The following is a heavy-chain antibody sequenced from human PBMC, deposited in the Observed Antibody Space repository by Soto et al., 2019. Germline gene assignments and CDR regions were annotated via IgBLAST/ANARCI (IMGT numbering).Heavy chain of an antibody. CDR3: AKDRDIVVVPAALDY. CDR1: GFTFSSYA. Sequence: GGSVRLSCAASGFTFSSYAMSWVRQAPGKGLEWVSAISGSGGSTYYADSVKGRFTISRDNSKNTLYLQMNSLRAEDTAVYYRAKDRDIVVVPAALDYWGQGTLVTVPQ. V-gene: IGHV3-23*01. CDR2: ISGSGGST. J-gene: IGHJ4*02. D-gene: IGHD2-2*01.